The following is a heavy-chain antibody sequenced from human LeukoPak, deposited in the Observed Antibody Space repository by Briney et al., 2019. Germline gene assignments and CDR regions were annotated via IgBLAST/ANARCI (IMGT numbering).Heavy chain of an antibody. CDR1: GFTFSNYA. CDR3: AKWGDYDVLTGYYDPDY. CDR2: ITGSGGGT. D-gene: IGHD3-9*01. J-gene: IGHJ4*02. Sequence: GGSLRLSCAASGFTFSNYAMSWVRQAPGKGLEWVSAITGSGGGTYYADSVKGRFTFSRDNSKNTLYLQMNSLRAEDTAVYYCAKWGDYDVLTGYYDPDYWGQGTLVTVSS. V-gene: IGHV3-23*01.